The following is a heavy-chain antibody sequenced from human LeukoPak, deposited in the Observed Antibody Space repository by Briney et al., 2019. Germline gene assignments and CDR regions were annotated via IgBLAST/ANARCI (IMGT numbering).Heavy chain of an antibody. CDR2: IYHSGST. CDR3: ASYCSGGSCDQSGAFDI. J-gene: IGHJ3*02. CDR1: GGSISSSNW. V-gene: IGHV4-4*02. Sequence: PSGTLSLTCAVSGGSISSSNWWSWVRQPPGKGLEWIGEIYHSGSTNYNPSLKSRVTISVDKSKNQFSLKLSSVTAADTAVYYCASYCSGGSCDQSGAFDIWGQGTMVTVSS. D-gene: IGHD2-15*01.